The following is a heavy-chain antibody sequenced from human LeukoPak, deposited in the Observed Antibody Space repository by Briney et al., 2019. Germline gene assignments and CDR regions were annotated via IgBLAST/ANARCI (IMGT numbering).Heavy chain of an antibody. CDR2: TYYRSKWYN. CDR1: GDSVSSNSAT. Sequence: SQTLSLTCAISGDSVSSNSATWNWIRQSPSRGLEWLGTTYYRSKWYNGYAVSVKSRITINPDTSKNQFSLQLNSVTPEDTAVYYCARSSRELGGYAPWELMPPFDYWGQGTLVTVSS. D-gene: IGHD1-7*01. CDR3: ARSSRELGGYAPWELMPPFDY. J-gene: IGHJ4*02. V-gene: IGHV6-1*01.